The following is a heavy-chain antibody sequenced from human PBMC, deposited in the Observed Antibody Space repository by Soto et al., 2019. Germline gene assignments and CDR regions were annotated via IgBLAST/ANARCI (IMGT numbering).Heavy chain of an antibody. CDR1: GGSISSYY. Sequence: SETLSLTCTVSGGSISSYYWSWIRQPPGKGLEWIGYIYYSGSTNYNPSLKSRATISVDTSKNQFSLKLSSVTAADTAVYYCARVDPLRYYYGSGSYPFDYWGQGTLVTVSS. CDR2: IYYSGST. V-gene: IGHV4-59*01. D-gene: IGHD3-10*01. J-gene: IGHJ4*02. CDR3: ARVDPLRYYYGSGSYPFDY.